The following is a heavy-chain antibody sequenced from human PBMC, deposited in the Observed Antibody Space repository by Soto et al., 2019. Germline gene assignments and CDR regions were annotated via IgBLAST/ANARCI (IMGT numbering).Heavy chain of an antibody. Sequence: QVQLVESGGGVVQPGRSLRLSCAASGFTSKTIWYDGSNKYSADSVKGRFTMSRDNSKNTLYLQMDSLRVEDTAVYYCARDTDGWGEIDYWGQGTLVTVSS. D-gene: IGHD6-19*01. V-gene: IGHV3-33*01. CDR2: WYDGSNK. CDR3: ARDTDGWGEIDY. J-gene: IGHJ4*02. CDR1: GFTSKT.